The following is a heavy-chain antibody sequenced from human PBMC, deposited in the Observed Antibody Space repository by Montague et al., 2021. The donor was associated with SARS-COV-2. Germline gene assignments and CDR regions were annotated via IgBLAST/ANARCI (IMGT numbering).Heavy chain of an antibody. CDR3: ARDGSSSWFNWFDP. V-gene: IGHV3-11*01. CDR1: GFTFSDYY. J-gene: IGHJ5*02. CDR2: ISSSGSTI. Sequence: SQRLSCAASGFTFSDYYMSWIRQAPGKGLEWVSYISSSGSTIYYADSVKGRFTISRDNAKNSLYLQMNSLRAEDTAVYYCARDGSSSWFNWFDPWGQGTLVTVSS. D-gene: IGHD6-13*01.